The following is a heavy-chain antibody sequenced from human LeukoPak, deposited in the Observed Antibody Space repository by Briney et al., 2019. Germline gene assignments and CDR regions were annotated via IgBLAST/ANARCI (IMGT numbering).Heavy chain of an antibody. Sequence: PGGSLRLSCSASGLTFSSYWVTWVRQAPGKGLEWVANVKPDGSEKNYVDSVKGRFTISRDNAKNSLYLQMNSLRVDDTAVYYCARGHRAWSYWGQGTLVTVSS. CDR1: GLTFSSYW. J-gene: IGHJ4*02. CDR2: VKPDGSEK. V-gene: IGHV3-7*01. CDR3: ARGHRAWSY. D-gene: IGHD3-3*01.